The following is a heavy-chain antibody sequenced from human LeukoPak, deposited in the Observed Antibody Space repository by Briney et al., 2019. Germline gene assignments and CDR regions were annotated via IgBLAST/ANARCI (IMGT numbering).Heavy chain of an antibody. V-gene: IGHV3-23*01. J-gene: IGHJ3*02. D-gene: IGHD4-23*01. CDR2: ISGSGGRT. CDR3: ARGQDTVVTSRDAFDI. Sequence: PGGSLRLSCAASGFIFSDYAMTWVRQRPGKGLEWVSSISGSGGRTYYAESVKGRFTGSRDNAKNSLYLQMNSLRAEDTAVYYCARGQDTVVTSRDAFDIWGQGTMVTVSS. CDR1: GFIFSDYA.